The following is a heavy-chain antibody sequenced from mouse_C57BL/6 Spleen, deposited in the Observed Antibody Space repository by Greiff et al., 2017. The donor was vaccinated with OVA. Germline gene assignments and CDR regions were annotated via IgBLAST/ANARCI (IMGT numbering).Heavy chain of an antibody. CDR1: GFTFSSYG. D-gene: IGHD1-1*01. J-gene: IGHJ2*01. CDR2: ISSGGSYT. Sequence: EVQWVESGGDLVKPGGSLKLSCAASGFTFSSYGMSWVRQTPDKRLEWVATISSGGSYTYYPDSVKGRFTISRDNAKNTLYLQMSSLKSEDTAMYYCARDYGSYFDYWGQGTTLTVSS. V-gene: IGHV5-6*01. CDR3: ARDYGSYFDY.